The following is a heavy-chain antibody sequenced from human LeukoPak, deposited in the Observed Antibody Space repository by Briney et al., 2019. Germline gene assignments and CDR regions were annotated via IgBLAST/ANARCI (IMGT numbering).Heavy chain of an antibody. V-gene: IGHV3-7*01. CDR1: GFKFSNYW. J-gene: IGHJ4*02. CDR3: VRSIDY. CDR2: INPDGSAT. Sequence: GESLKISCAASGFKFSNYWMAWVRQAPGKGLEWAANINPDGSATFYVDSVKGRFTISRDNAKNSLYLQMNSLRVEDTAVYYCVRSIDYWGQGNLVTVSS.